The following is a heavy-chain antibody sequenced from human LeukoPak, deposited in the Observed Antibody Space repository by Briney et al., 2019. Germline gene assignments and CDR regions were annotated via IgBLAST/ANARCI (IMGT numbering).Heavy chain of an antibody. D-gene: IGHD1-26*01. CDR3: AKPPSGSYYAGYFDY. V-gene: IGHV3-23*01. J-gene: IGHJ4*02. CDR2: ISGSGGST. Sequence: GGSLRLSCAASGFTFSSYAMSWVRQAPGKGLEWVSAISGSGGSTYYADSVKGRFTISRDNSKNTLYLQMNSLRAEDTAIYYCAKPPSGSYYAGYFDYWGQGALVTVSS. CDR1: GFTFSSYA.